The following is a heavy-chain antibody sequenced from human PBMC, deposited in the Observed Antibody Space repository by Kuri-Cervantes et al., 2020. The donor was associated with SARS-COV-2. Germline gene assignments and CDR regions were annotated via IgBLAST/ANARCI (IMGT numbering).Heavy chain of an antibody. D-gene: IGHD6-19*01. V-gene: IGHV4-34*01. Sequence: SETLSLTCAVYGGSFSGYYWSWIRQPPGKGLEWIGEINHSGSTYYNPSLKSRVTISVDTSKNQFSLKLSSVTAADTAVYYCARTNKQWRGYFDYWGQGTLVTVSS. CDR2: INHSGST. CDR1: GGSFSGYY. CDR3: ARTNKQWRGYFDY. J-gene: IGHJ4*02.